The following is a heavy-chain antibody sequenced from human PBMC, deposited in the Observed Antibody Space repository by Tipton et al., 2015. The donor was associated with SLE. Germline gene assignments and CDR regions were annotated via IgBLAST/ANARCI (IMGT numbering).Heavy chain of an antibody. CDR1: GFTVSSNY. J-gene: IGHJ4*02. CDR2: IYSGGST. V-gene: IGHV3-66*01. CDR3: ARDARSYSSGWGSFDY. Sequence: SLRLSCAASGFTVSSNYMSWVRQAPGKGLEWVSVIYSGGSTYYADSVKGRFTISRDNSKNTLYLQMNSLRAEDTAVYYCARDARSYSSGWGSFDYWGQGTLVTVSS. D-gene: IGHD6-25*01.